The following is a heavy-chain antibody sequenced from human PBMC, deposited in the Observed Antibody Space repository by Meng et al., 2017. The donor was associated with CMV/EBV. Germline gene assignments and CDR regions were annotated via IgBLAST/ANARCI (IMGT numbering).Heavy chain of an antibody. CDR2: INSDGSST. J-gene: IGHJ5*02. CDR3: ASGTLRLGFDP. D-gene: IGHD1-26*01. CDR1: GFTFSSYW. Sequence: SCAASGFTFSSYWMHWVRQAPGKGLVWVSRINSDGSSTSYADSVEGRFTISRDNAKNTLYLQMNSLRAEDTAVYYCASGTLRLGFDPWGQGTLVTVSS. V-gene: IGHV3-74*01.